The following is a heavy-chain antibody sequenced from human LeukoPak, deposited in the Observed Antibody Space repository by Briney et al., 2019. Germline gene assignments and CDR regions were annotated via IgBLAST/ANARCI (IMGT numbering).Heavy chain of an antibody. CDR1: GYTFTSYA. D-gene: IGHD3-3*01. Sequence: ALVKVSCKASGYTFTSYAMHWVRQAPGQRLEWMGWINAGNGNTKYSQKFQGRVTITRDTSASTAYMELSSLRSEDTAVYYCARGLITIFGVVTYYFDYWGQGTLVTVSS. CDR2: INAGNGNT. J-gene: IGHJ4*02. V-gene: IGHV1-3*01. CDR3: ARGLITIFGVVTYYFDY.